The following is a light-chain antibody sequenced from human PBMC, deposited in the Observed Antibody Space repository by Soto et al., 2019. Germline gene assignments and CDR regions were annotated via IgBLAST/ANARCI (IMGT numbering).Light chain of an antibody. CDR2: GAY. J-gene: IGKJ1*01. CDR3: LPDFSYPRT. CDR1: QGIRTD. Sequence: AVQLTQSTSSLSSYLGYRVTITCRASQGIRTDLGWYQQSPGKAPKVLIVGAYTLQSGVTSRFSGSGSGTDFTLTISSLQPEDSATYYCLPDFSYPRTFGPGTKVDIK. V-gene: IGKV1-6*01.